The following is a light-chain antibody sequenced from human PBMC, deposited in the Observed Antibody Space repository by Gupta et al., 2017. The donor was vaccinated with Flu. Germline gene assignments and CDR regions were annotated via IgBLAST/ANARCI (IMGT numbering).Light chain of an antibody. CDR2: GAS. Sequence: EIVFTQSPVTLSLCTGEISTLSCRARQRVSRRYLDWYQQKPGQAPRLLIYGASSRANGIPDRFSGSGFGTEFTLTISRREPEDFAVYYCHHKRSSPGPFGQGTKVEIK. V-gene: IGKV3-20*01. CDR3: HHKRSSPGP. J-gene: IGKJ1*01. CDR1: QRVSRRY.